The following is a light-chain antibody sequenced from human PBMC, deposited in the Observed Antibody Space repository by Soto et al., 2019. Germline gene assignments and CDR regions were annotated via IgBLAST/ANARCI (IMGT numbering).Light chain of an antibody. V-gene: IGKV1-5*01. CDR3: QQYNNYPYT. J-gene: IGKJ2*01. CDR1: QSISGW. Sequence: DIEMTQSPSTLSASVGDSVTISCRASQSISGWLAWYQQKAGKAPNLLIHDASTLESGVPSRFSGSGSETEFTLTISSLQPDDFATYYCQQYNNYPYTFGQGTKLEIK. CDR2: DAS.